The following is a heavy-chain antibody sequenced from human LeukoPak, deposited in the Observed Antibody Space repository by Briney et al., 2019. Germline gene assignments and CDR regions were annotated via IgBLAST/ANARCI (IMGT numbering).Heavy chain of an antibody. J-gene: IGHJ5*02. D-gene: IGHD6-19*01. CDR3: AREGSSGRYIENWFDP. CDR2: INTNTGNP. CDR1: GYTFTSYA. Sequence: GASVKVSCKASGYTFTSYAMNWVRQAPGQGLEWMGWINTNTGNPTYAQGFTGRFVFSLDTSVSTAYPQISSLKAEDTAVYYCAREGSSGRYIENWFDPWGQGTLVTVSS. V-gene: IGHV7-4-1*02.